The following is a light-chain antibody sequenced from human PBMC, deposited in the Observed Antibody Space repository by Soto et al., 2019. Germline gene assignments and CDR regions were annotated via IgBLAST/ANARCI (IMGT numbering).Light chain of an antibody. CDR2: GAS. V-gene: IGKV3-20*01. Sequence: DIVLTQSPGTLSLSPGERATLSCRASQSVSSSYLAWYQQKPGQAPRLLIYGASSRATGIPDRFSGSGSGTDFTLTISRLEPEDFAVYHCQQYSSSPRTFGQGTRLEIK. CDR1: QSVSSSY. CDR3: QQYSSSPRT. J-gene: IGKJ5*01.